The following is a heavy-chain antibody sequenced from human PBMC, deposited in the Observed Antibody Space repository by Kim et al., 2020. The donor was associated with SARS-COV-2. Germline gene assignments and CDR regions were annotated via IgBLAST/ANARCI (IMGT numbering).Heavy chain of an antibody. CDR3: ARDHGDYYYYDMDV. V-gene: IGHV3-33*01. Sequence: SESVRGRFTISRNNSKNTLYLQMNSQRAEDTALYYCARDHGDYYYYDMDVWGQGTTVTVSS. D-gene: IGHD2-8*01. J-gene: IGHJ6*02.